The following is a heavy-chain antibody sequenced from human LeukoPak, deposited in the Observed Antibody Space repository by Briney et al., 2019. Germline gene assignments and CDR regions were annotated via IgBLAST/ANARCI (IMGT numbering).Heavy chain of an antibody. CDR2: INHSGST. CDR1: GGSFSGYY. Sequence: SETLSLTCAVYGGSFSGYYWSWIRQPPGKGLEWIGEINHSGSTNYNPSLKSRVTISVDTSKNQFSLKLSSVTAADTAVYYCARGPLRSQTPLPTRKYYFDYWGQGTLVTVSS. J-gene: IGHJ4*02. V-gene: IGHV4-34*01. CDR3: ARGPLRSQTPLPTRKYYFDY.